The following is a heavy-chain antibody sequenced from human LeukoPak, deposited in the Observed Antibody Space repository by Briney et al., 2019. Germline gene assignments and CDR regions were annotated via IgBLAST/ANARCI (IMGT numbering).Heavy chain of an antibody. J-gene: IGHJ5*02. CDR3: ARGGAYYYGSGSYYPNWFDP. D-gene: IGHD3-10*01. CDR1: GGSFSGYY. CDR2: INHSGST. V-gene: IGHV4-34*01. Sequence: SGTLSLTCAVYGGSFSGYYWSWIRQPPGKGLEWIGEINHSGSTNYNPSLKSRVTISVDTSKNQFSLKLSSVTAADTAVYYCARGGAYYYGSGSYYPNWFDPWGQGTLVTVSS.